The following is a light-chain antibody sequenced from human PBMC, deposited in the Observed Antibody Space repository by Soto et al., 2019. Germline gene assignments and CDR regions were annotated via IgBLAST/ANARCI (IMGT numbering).Light chain of an antibody. CDR3: SSYPSSSTYV. V-gene: IGLV2-14*01. CDR1: SSDVGGYNY. Sequence: QSALAQPASVSGSPGQSITISCTGTSSDVGGYNYVSWSRQHPGRAPKLMIYDVSNRPSGVSNRFSGSKSGNTASLTISGLQAEDEAHYYCSSYPSSSTYVFGTGTKVTVL. CDR2: DVS. J-gene: IGLJ1*01.